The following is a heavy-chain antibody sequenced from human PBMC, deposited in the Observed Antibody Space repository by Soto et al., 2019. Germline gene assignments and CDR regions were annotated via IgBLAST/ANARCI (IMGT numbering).Heavy chain of an antibody. CDR2: IYYSGRT. CDR3: ARVEGSSSWLSTVHYGMDV. V-gene: IGHV4-59*01. J-gene: IGHJ6*02. Sequence: PSETLSLTCPVSGGSISSYSWSGIRQPLGKGLEWIGYIYYSGRTNYNPSLKSRVTISVDTSKNQFSLKLSSVTAADTAVYYCARVEGSSSWLSTVHYGMDVWGQGTTGTVAS. CDR1: GGSISSYS. D-gene: IGHD6-13*01.